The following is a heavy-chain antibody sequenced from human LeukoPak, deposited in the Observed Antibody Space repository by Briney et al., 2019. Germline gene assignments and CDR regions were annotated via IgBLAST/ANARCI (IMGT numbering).Heavy chain of an antibody. CDR2: ISGSGGST. Sequence: QPGGSLRLSCAASGFTFSSYAMSWVRQAPGKGLEWVSAISGSGGSTYYADSVKGRFTISRDNSKNTLCLQMNSLRAEDTAVYYCAKSSSYDFWSGYYPYWGQGTLVTVSS. V-gene: IGHV3-23*01. CDR1: GFTFSSYA. D-gene: IGHD3-3*01. CDR3: AKSSSYDFWSGYYPY. J-gene: IGHJ4*02.